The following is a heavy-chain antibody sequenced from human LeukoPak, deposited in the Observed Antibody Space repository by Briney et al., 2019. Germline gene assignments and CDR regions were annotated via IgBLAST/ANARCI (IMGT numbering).Heavy chain of an antibody. CDR2: ISYDGSNK. Sequence: QSGGSLRLSCAASGFTFSSYAMHWVRQAPGKGLEWVAVISYDGSNKYYADSVKGRFTISRDNSKNTLYLQMNSLRAEDTAVYYCARDSMVRGSMDVWGQGTTVTVSS. CDR3: ARDSMVRGSMDV. J-gene: IGHJ6*02. V-gene: IGHV3-30-3*01. CDR1: GFTFSSYA. D-gene: IGHD3-10*01.